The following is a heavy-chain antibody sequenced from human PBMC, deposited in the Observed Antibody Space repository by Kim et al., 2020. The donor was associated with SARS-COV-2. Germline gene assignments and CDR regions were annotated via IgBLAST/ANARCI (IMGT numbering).Heavy chain of an antibody. D-gene: IGHD3-10*01. V-gene: IGHV3-30*01. J-gene: IGHJ3*02. CDR3: AKEVKRGNAVYI. CDR1: GFSFSTYA. CDR2: ISFDGNNK. Sequence: GGSLRLSCAATGFSFSTYAMHWVRQAPGKGLEWVAVISFDGNNKYYADSVKGRFTISRDNSKNTLYLQMNSLRPEDTAVYYCAKEVKRGNAVYIWCQGT.